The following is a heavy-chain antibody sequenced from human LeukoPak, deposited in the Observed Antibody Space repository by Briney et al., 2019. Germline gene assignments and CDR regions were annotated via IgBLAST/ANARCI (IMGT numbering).Heavy chain of an antibody. J-gene: IGHJ4*02. CDR2: IYYSGNT. D-gene: IGHD4-11*01. V-gene: IGHV4-30-4*08. CDR1: GGTISSGYYY. CDR3: ARLNPYYSNTDY. Sequence: ASETLSLTCTVSGGTISSGYYYWSWIRHPPGKGLEGIGYIYYSGNTYYNPSLKSRVTISLDTSKNQFSLKLSSVTAADTAVYYCARLNPYYSNTDYWGQGTLVTVSS.